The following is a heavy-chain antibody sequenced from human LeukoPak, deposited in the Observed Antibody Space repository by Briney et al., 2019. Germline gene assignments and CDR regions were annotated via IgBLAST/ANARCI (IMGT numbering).Heavy chain of an antibody. Sequence: ASVKVSCKASGYTFTSYGISWVRQAPGQGLEWMGWISAYNGNTNYAQKLQGRVTMTTDTSTSTAYMELRSVRSDDTAVYYCARDQGRDCSSTSCHYYYYMDVWGKGTTVTVSS. V-gene: IGHV1-18*01. CDR2: ISAYNGNT. D-gene: IGHD2-2*01. CDR1: GYTFTSYG. J-gene: IGHJ6*03. CDR3: ARDQGRDCSSTSCHYYYYMDV.